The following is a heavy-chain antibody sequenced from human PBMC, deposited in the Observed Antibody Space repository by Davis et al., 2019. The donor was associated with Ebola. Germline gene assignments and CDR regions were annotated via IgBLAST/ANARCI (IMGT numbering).Heavy chain of an antibody. CDR3: ARAQGRYSGYVDP. D-gene: IGHD5-12*01. CDR2: INHSGST. V-gene: IGHV4-34*01. Sequence: SETLSLTCAVYGGSFSGYYWSWIRQPPGKGLEWIGEINHSGSTNYNPSLKSRVTISVDTSKNQFSLKLSSVTAADTAVYYCARAQGRYSGYVDPWGQGTLVTVFS. CDR1: GGSFSGYY. J-gene: IGHJ5*02.